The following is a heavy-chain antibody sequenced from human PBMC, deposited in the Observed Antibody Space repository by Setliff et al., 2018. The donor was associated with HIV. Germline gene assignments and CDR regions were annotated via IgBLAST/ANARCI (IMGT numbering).Heavy chain of an antibody. V-gene: IGHV4-4*02. Sequence: TLSLTCDVSGGSISSNSWWTWVRQPPGKGLEWIGQIYHGGNTRYNPSLKSRLTMSIDKSKNQVSLELSSVTAADTAVYYCARERSLITNRRYFDSWGQGTLVTVSS. D-gene: IGHD3-16*01. CDR2: IYHGGNT. CDR1: GGSISSNSW. J-gene: IGHJ4*02. CDR3: ARERSLITNRRYFDS.